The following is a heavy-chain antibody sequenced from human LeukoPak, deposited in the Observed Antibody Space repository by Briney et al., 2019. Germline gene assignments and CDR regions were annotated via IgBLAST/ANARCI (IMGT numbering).Heavy chain of an antibody. Sequence: SETLSLTCTVSGGSISSYYWSWIRQPPGKGLEWIGYIYYSGSTNYNPSLKSRVTLSLDTSKNQLSLKLTAVSAADTAVYYCAGRGQRYFRDWGQGTLVTVSS. CDR3: AGRGQRYFRD. J-gene: IGHJ1*01. CDR1: GGSISSYY. CDR2: IYYSGST. V-gene: IGHV4-59*08.